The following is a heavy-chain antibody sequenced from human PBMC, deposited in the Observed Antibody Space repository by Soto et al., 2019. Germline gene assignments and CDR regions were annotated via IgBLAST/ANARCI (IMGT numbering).Heavy chain of an antibody. CDR2: IIPILGIA. V-gene: IGHV1-69*02. Sequence: QVQLVQSGAEVKKPGSSVKVSCKASGGTFSSYTISWVRQAPGQGLEWMGRIIPILGIANYAQKLQGRVTITADKSTSPAQMEVRRLGSEDACACYCAGGRGGGWALDYWGQGTLVTVSS. CDR1: GGTFSSYT. J-gene: IGHJ4*02. CDR3: AGGRGGGWALDY. D-gene: IGHD6-19*01.